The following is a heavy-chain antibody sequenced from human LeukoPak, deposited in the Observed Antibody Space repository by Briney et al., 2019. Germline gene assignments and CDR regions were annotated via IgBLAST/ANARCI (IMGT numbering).Heavy chain of an antibody. CDR2: IKQDGSEK. V-gene: IGHV3-7*01. D-gene: IGHD2-2*01. Sequence: PGGSLRLSCAASGFTFSSYWMSWVRQAPGKGLEWVANIKQDGSEKYYVDSVKGRFTISRDNAKNSLYLQMNSLRAEDTAVYYCARVELGYCSSTSCYLFYSNDLYYYGMDVWGQGTTVTVSS. CDR1: GFTFSSYW. J-gene: IGHJ6*02. CDR3: ARVELGYCSSTSCYLFYSNDLYYYGMDV.